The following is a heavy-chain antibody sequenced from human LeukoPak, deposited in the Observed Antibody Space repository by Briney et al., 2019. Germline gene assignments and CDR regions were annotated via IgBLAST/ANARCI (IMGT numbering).Heavy chain of an antibody. J-gene: IGHJ6*03. CDR3: ARVVDTYDSGYMDV. Sequence: KSSETLSLTRTVSGGSISSYYWSWIRQPPGKGLEWIGYIYYSGSTNYNPSLKSRVTISVDTSKNQFSLKLSSVTAADTAVYYCARVVDTYDSGYMDVWGKGTTVTVSS. CDR1: GGSISSYY. CDR2: IYYSGST. D-gene: IGHD5-12*01. V-gene: IGHV4-59*01.